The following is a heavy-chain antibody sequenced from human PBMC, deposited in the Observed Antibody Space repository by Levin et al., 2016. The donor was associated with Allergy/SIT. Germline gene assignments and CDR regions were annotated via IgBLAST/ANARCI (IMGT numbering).Heavy chain of an antibody. Sequence: SETLSLTCAVSGGSISSGGYSWSWIRQPPGKGLEWIGYIYHSGSTYYNPSLKSRVTISVDRSKNQFSLKLSSVTAADTAVYYCARGYYQTYYFDYWGQGTLVTVSS. J-gene: IGHJ4*02. CDR1: GGSISSGGYS. CDR2: IYHSGST. V-gene: IGHV4-30-2*01. CDR3: ARGYYQTYYFDY. D-gene: IGHD3-22*01.